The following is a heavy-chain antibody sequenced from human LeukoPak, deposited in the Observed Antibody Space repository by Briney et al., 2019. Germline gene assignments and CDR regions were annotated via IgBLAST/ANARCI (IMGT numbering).Heavy chain of an antibody. Sequence: GGSLRLSCAASGFTLSIYWMSWVRHAPGKGLEWVANIKQDGSEKYSVDSVKGRFTISRDNAKNSLYLQMNSLRAEHTAVYYCARDLTGGRDYWGQGTLVTVSS. CDR1: GFTLSIYW. J-gene: IGHJ4*02. CDR3: ARDLTGGRDY. D-gene: IGHD2-15*01. V-gene: IGHV3-7*01. CDR2: IKQDGSEK.